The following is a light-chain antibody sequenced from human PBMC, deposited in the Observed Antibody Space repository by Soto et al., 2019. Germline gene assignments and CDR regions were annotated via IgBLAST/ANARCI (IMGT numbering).Light chain of an antibody. V-gene: IGKV3-20*01. CDR2: GAS. CDR3: QQFGNF. Sequence: ESVLASCAAALSWTPEERATLCWRASQSVSSSYLAWYQQKPGQAPRLLIYGASSRATGIPDRFSGSGSGTDFTLSISRLEPEDCAVYYCQQFGNFFGGGTKVDIK. J-gene: IGKJ4*01. CDR1: QSVSSSY.